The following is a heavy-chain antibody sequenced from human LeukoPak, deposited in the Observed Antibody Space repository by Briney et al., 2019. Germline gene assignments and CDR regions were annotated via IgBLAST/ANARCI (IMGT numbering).Heavy chain of an antibody. CDR3: ARHWGQWLVRARGYFDY. V-gene: IGHV4-59*08. CDR1: NGSISSYY. CDR2: IYYSGST. D-gene: IGHD6-19*01. J-gene: IGHJ4*02. Sequence: SETLSLTCTVSNGSISSYYWSWIRQPPGKGLEWIGYIYYSGSTNYNPSLKSRVTISVDTSKNQFSLKLSSVTAADTAVYYCARHWGQWLVRARGYFDYWGQGTLVTVSS.